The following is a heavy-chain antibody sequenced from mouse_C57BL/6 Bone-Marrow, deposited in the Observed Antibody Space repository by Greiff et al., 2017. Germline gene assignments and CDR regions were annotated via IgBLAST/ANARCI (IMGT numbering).Heavy chain of an antibody. Sequence: VNVVESGAELVKPGASVKMSCKASGYTFTSYWITWVKQRPGQGLEWIGDIYPGSGSTNYNEKFKSKATLTVDKSSSTAYMQLSSLTSEDSAVYYCARGRRGDYWGQGTTLTVSS. V-gene: IGHV1-55*01. J-gene: IGHJ2*01. CDR1: GYTFTSYW. CDR2: IYPGSGST. D-gene: IGHD2-12*01. CDR3: ARGRRGDY.